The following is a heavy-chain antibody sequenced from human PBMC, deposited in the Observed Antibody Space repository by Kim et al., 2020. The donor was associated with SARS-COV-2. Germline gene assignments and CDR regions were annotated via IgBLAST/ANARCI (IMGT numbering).Heavy chain of an antibody. D-gene: IGHD3-22*01. CDR3: AKGGRVYYYDSSGYSIDY. V-gene: IGHV3-30*02. J-gene: IGHJ4*02. Sequence: KGRFTISRDNSKNTLYLQMNSLRAEDTAVYYCAKGGRVYYYDSSGYSIDYWGQGTLVTVSS.